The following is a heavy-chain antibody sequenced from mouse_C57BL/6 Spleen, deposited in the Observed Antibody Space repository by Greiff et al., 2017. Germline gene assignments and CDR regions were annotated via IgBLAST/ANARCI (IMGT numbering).Heavy chain of an antibody. CDR3: ARDGNTYWYFDV. J-gene: IGHJ1*03. Sequence: EVKLVESGGGLVKPGGSLKLSCAASGFTFSDYGMHWVRQAPEKGLEWVAYISSGSSTIYYADTVKGRFTISRDNAKNTLFLQMTSLRSEDTAMYYCARDGNTYWYFDVWGTGTTVTVSS. V-gene: IGHV5-17*01. D-gene: IGHD2-1*01. CDR1: GFTFSDYG. CDR2: ISSGSSTI.